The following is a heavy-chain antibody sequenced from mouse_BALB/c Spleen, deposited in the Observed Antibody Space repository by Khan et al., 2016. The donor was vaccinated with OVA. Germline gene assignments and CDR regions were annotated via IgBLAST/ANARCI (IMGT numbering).Heavy chain of an antibody. CDR1: GYTFTSYS. D-gene: IGHD1-1*01. J-gene: IGHJ4*01. V-gene: IGHV1-4*01. CDR3: ARDFHYYGSRGALDY. CDR2: INPSNAYT. Sequence: QVQLQQSGAELARPGASVKMSCKASGYTFTSYSMHWIKQRPGQGLEWIGNINPSNAYTNYNQKFKDKATLTADKYSSTAYMQLSSLTSEDSAVXYCARDFHYYGSRGALDYWGQGTSVTVSS.